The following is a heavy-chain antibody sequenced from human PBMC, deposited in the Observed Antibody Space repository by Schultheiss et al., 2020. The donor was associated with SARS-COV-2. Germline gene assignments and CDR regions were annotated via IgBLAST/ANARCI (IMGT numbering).Heavy chain of an antibody. J-gene: IGHJ6*02. V-gene: IGHV4-59*12. CDR2: IYYSGST. CDR1: GGSFSGYY. CDR3: ARGWVQLVPNYYGMDV. D-gene: IGHD6-13*01. Sequence: SETLSLTCAVYGGSFSGYYWSWIRQHPGKGLEWIGYIYYSGSTNYNPSLKSRVTISVDTSKNQFSLKLSSVTAADTAVYYCARGWVQLVPNYYGMDVWGQGTTVTVSS.